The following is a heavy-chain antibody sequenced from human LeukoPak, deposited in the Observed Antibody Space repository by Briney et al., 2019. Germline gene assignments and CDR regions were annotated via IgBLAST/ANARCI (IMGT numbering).Heavy chain of an antibody. CDR3: ATDSAKKDTAMPYYYYMDV. J-gene: IGHJ6*03. CDR1: GGTFSSYA. D-gene: IGHD5-18*01. V-gene: IGHV1-69*06. CDR2: IIPVFGTS. Sequence: GASVKVSCKASGGTFSSYAINWVRQAPGQGLEWMGGIIPVFGTSNYAQKFQGRVTMTEDTSTDTAYMELSSLRSEDTAVYYCATDSAKKDTAMPYYYYMDVWGKGTTVTVSS.